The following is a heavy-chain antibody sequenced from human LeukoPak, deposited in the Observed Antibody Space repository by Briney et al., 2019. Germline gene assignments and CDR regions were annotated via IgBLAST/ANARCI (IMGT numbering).Heavy chain of an antibody. V-gene: IGHV1-18*01. CDR3: AKDWHILTGRNCFDP. CDR1: GYTFTSYG. CDR2: ISTYNGNT. J-gene: IGHJ5*02. Sequence: ASVKVSCKASGYTFTSYGISWVRQAPGQGLEWMGWISTYNGNTDYAQKLQGRVTMTTDTSTSTAYMELRSLRFDDTAIYYCAKDWHILTGRNCFDPWGQGTLVTVSS. D-gene: IGHD3-9*01.